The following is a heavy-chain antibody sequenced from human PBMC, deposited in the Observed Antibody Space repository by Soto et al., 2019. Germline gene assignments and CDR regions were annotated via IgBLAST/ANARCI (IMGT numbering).Heavy chain of an antibody. Sequence: GGSLRLSYAASGFTVSSNYMSWVRQAPGKGPEWVSVIYSGGNTYYADSVKGRFTISRDNSKNTLYLQMNSLRAEDTAVYYCARNVLEYFDWLYYWGQGTLVTVSS. J-gene: IGHJ4*02. V-gene: IGHV3-66*01. D-gene: IGHD3-9*01. CDR2: IYSGGNT. CDR1: GFTVSSNY. CDR3: ARNVLEYFDWLYY.